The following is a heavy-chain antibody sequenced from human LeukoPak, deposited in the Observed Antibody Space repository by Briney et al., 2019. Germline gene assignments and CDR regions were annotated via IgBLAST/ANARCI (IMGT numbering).Heavy chain of an antibody. Sequence: ASVKVSCKASGYTFTSYGISWVRQAPGQGLEWMGWISAYNGNTNYAQKFQGRVTMTTDTSTSTAYMELTSLRSDDTAVSYCARDRVTMIVVVGLSNAFDIWGQGTMVTVSS. V-gene: IGHV1-18*01. J-gene: IGHJ3*02. CDR2: ISAYNGNT. D-gene: IGHD3-22*01. CDR3: ARDRVTMIVVVGLSNAFDI. CDR1: GYTFTSYG.